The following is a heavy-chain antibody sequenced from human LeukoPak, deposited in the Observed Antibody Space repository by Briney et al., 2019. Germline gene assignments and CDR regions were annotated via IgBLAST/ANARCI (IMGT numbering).Heavy chain of an antibody. Sequence: PGGSLRLPCAASGFTFSRYAMHWVRQAPGKGLVWVSRIASDGSSTTYADSVKGRFSISRDNAKNTLYLQMNSLRVEDTAVYYCARGRPHGNDYWGQGTLVTVSS. CDR3: ARGRPHGNDY. CDR2: IASDGSST. J-gene: IGHJ4*02. D-gene: IGHD4-23*01. V-gene: IGHV3-74*01. CDR1: GFTFSRYA.